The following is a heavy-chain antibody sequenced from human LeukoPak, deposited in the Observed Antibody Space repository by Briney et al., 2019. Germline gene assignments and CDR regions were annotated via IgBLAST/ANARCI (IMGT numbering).Heavy chain of an antibody. V-gene: IGHV1-2*02. CDR3: AREGGQQLVKGFDY. Sequence: ASVKVSCKASGYTFTSYGISWVRQAPGQGLEWMGWINPNSGGTNYAQKFQGRVTMTRDTSISTAYMELSRLRSDDTAVYYCAREGGQQLVKGFDYWGQGTLVTVSS. CDR1: GYTFTSYG. CDR2: INPNSGGT. D-gene: IGHD6-13*01. J-gene: IGHJ4*02.